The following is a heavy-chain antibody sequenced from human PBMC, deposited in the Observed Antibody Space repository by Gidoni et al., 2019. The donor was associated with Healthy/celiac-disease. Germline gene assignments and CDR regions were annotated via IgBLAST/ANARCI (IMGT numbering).Heavy chain of an antibody. CDR2: IRSKANSYAT. Sequence: EVQLVESGGGLVQPGGSLKLSCAASGFTFSGSAITWVRQASGKGLEWVGRIRSKANSYATAYAASVKGRFTISRDDSKNTAYLQMNSLKTEDTAVYYCTRPWSLPPDYYYYGMDVWGQGTTVTVSS. CDR3: TRPWSLPPDYYYYGMDV. V-gene: IGHV3-73*01. D-gene: IGHD1-1*01. CDR1: GFTFSGSA. J-gene: IGHJ6*02.